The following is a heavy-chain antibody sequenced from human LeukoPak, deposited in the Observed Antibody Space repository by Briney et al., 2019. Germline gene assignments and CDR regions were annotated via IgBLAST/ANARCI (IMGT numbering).Heavy chain of an antibody. V-gene: IGHV1-8*01. CDR2: MNPNSGNT. Sequence: HAASVKVSCKASGYTFTSYDINWVRQAPGQGLEWMGWMNPNSGNTGYAQKFQGRVTMTRNTSISTAYMELSSLRSEDTAVYYCARGPYSSNWYYFDYWGQGTLVTVSS. CDR3: ARGPYSSNWYYFDY. CDR1: GYTFTSYD. D-gene: IGHD6-13*01. J-gene: IGHJ4*02.